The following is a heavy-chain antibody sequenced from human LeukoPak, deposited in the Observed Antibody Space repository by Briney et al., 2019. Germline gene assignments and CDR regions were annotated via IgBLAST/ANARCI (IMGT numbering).Heavy chain of an antibody. J-gene: IGHJ5*02. CDR3: ARAIIADRRGSWFDP. CDR1: GYSFTSHD. V-gene: IGHV1-8*02. Sequence: ASVKVSCKASGYSFTSHDINWVRQATGQGLEWMGWMNPNSGNTGYAQKFQGRATITRNTSITTAYMELSSLRSEDTAVYYCARAIIADRRGSWFDPWGQGTLVTVSS. D-gene: IGHD6-6*01. CDR2: MNPNSGNT.